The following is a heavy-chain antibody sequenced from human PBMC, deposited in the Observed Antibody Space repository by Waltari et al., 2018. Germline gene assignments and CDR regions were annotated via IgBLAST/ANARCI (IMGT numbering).Heavy chain of an antibody. J-gene: IGHJ6*02. CDR1: GFTFSNYW. Sequence: EVQLVESGGGLVQPGGPLRLSCAASGFTFSNYWIHWVRRTPGKGLVWVSRINGDGSETDYADSVKGRFTISRDNAENTLYLQMTSLRAEDTAIYYCVRDNWWGGMDVWGQGTTVTVSS. D-gene: IGHD2-15*01. CDR2: INGDGSET. CDR3: VRDNWWGGMDV. V-gene: IGHV3-74*01.